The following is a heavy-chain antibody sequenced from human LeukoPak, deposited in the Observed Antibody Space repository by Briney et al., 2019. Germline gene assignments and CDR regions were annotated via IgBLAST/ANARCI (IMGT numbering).Heavy chain of an antibody. CDR3: AKAYSSGWYPYYYYMDV. CDR1: GFTFSSYA. CDR2: ISGSGGSI. Sequence: PGGSLRLSCAASGFTFSSYAMSWVRQAPGKGLEWVSGISGSGGSIYYADSVKGRFTISRDNSKNTLYLQMNSLRAEDTAVYYCAKAYSSGWYPYYYYMDVWGKGTTVTVSS. V-gene: IGHV3-23*01. D-gene: IGHD6-19*01. J-gene: IGHJ6*03.